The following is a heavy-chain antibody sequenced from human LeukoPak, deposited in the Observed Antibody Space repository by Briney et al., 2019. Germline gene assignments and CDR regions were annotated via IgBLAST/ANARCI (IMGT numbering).Heavy chain of an antibody. CDR1: GFTFSSYA. V-gene: IGHV3-23*01. CDR3: AREGYIAAAGTDAFDI. CDR2: ISGSGGST. D-gene: IGHD6-13*01. Sequence: SGGSLRLSCAASGFTFSSYAMSWVRQAPGKGLEWVSAISGSGGSTYYADSVKGRFTISRDNSKNTLYLQMNSLRAEDTAVYYCAREGYIAAAGTDAFDIWGQGTMVTVSS. J-gene: IGHJ3*02.